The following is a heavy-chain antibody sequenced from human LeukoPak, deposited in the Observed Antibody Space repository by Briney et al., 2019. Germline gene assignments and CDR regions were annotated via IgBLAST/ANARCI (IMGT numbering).Heavy chain of an antibody. CDR3: AKDRRTIAATGTFF. J-gene: IGHJ4*02. CDR1: GFIFSTYV. CDR2: ITGSGDIT. V-gene: IGHV3-23*01. D-gene: IGHD6-13*01. Sequence: PGGSLRLSCRASGFIFSTYVMSWVRQAPGKGLEWVSSITGSGDITYYADSVKGRFTISRDNSENMLFLQMSSLRAEDTAIYFCAKDRRTIAATGTFFWGQGTLVTVSS.